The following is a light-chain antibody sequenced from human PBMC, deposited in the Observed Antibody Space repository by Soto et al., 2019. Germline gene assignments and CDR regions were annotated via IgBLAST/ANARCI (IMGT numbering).Light chain of an antibody. CDR2: EGS. V-gene: IGLV2-23*01. CDR3: CAYAVSNILGMI. CDR1: TSDVGTYNL. Sequence: QSALTQPASVSGSPGQSITISCTGTTSDVGTYNLVSWFQQHQGRDPKLIIYEGSKRPSGVSDLISGYKSGNTASLTISGLQGEDKADYYCCAYAVSNILGMIFGGGTKVTAL. J-gene: IGLJ2*01.